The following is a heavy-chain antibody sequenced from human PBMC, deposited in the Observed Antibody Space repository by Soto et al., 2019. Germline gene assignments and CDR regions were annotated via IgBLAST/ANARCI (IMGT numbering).Heavy chain of an antibody. CDR3: ARARHYYDSSGYYVDAFDI. D-gene: IGHD3-22*01. Sequence: EVQLVESGGGLVKPGGSLRLSCAASGFTFSSYSMNWVRQAPGKGLEWVSSISSSSSYIYYADSVKGRFTISRDNAKNSLYLQRNSLRAEDTAVYYCARARHYYDSSGYYVDAFDIWGQGTMVTVSS. CDR2: ISSSSSYI. J-gene: IGHJ3*02. V-gene: IGHV3-21*01. CDR1: GFTFSSYS.